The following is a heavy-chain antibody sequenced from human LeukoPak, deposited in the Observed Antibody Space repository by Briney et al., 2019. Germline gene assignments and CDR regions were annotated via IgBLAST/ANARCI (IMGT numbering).Heavy chain of an antibody. CDR1: GVSISSSNSY. D-gene: IGHD3/OR15-3a*01. CDR2: IYYSGNT. CDR3: ARQTGSGLFILP. J-gene: IGHJ4*02. V-gene: IGHV4-39*01. Sequence: SETLSLTCTVSGVSISSSNSYWGWIRQPPGKGLEWIGSIYYSGNTYYNASLKSQVSISIDTSKNQFSLRLTSVTAADTAVYYCARQTGSGLFILPGGQGTLVTVYS.